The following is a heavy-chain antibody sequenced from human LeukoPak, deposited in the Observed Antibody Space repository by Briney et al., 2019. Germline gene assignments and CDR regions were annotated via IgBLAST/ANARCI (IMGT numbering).Heavy chain of an antibody. V-gene: IGHV3-33*08. CDR1: EFTISSNY. CDR3: ARGPYYDSSGYYLFDY. CDR2: IWYDGSNK. J-gene: IGHJ4*02. D-gene: IGHD3-22*01. Sequence: GGSLRLSCAASEFTISSNYMTWVRQAPGKGLEWVAVIWYDGSNKYYADSVKGRFTISRDNSKNTLYLQMNSLRAEDTAVYYCARGPYYDSSGYYLFDYWGQGTLVTVSS.